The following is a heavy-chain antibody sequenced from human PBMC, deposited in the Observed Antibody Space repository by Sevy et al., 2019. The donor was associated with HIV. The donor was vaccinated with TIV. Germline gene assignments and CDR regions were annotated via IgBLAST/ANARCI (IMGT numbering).Heavy chain of an antibody. CDR3: VGGGLGGYSYSLDY. V-gene: IGHV3-7*01. CDR2: MKQDGSEE. Sequence: GGSLRLSCAASGFSFSIYWMSWVRQAPGKGLEWVATMKQDGSEEDYVDSVKGRFTISRDNAKNSLFLQMNSLSAEDTAVYYGVGGGLGGYSYSLDYWGHGTLVTVSS. D-gene: IGHD5-18*01. CDR1: GFSFSIYW. J-gene: IGHJ4*01.